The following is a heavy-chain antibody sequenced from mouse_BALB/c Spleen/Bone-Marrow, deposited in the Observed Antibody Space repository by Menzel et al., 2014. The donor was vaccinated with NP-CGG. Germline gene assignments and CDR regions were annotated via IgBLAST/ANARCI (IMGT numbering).Heavy chain of an antibody. Sequence: QVQLKDSDAELVKPGASVKISCKASGYTFTDHAIHWVKQKPEQGLEWIGYISPGDGVIKYNEKFKGKAILTADKSSSTAFMQLNRPTSEGSAGDFFKRSLGRVGYWGQGTLVTVSA. CDR3: KRSLGRVGY. CDR2: ISPGDGVI. J-gene: IGHJ3*01. CDR1: GYTFTDHA. V-gene: IGHV1S53*02. D-gene: IGHD4-1*01.